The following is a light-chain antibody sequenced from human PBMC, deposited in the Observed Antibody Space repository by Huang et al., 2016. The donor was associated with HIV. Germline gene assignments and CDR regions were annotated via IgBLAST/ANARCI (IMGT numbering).Light chain of an antibody. J-gene: IGKJ2*01. Sequence: DIQMTQSPSSLYESVGDRVTITCRASQSIGAYLNWYQHRPGRAPRLLISATSDLQGGFPSRFSGSRSGTEFTLTITNLQFQDFATYYCQQSYSFPRTFGQGSNLGIK. CDR2: ATS. V-gene: IGKV1-39*01. CDR3: QQSYSFPRT. CDR1: QSIGAY.